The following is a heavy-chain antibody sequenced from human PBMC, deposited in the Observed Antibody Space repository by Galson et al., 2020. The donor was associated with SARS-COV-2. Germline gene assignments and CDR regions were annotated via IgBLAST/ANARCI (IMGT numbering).Heavy chain of an antibody. J-gene: IGHJ4*02. CDR2: ISYDGSNK. Sequence: GESLKISCAASGFTFNNYGMHWVRQAPGKGLEWVAVISYDGSNKYYADSVKGRFTISRDNSKNTLYLQMNSLRAEDTAVYYCASSLLWFGEPGGIDYWGQGTLVTVSS. D-gene: IGHD3-10*01. V-gene: IGHV3-30*03. CDR3: ASSLLWFGEPGGIDY. CDR1: GFTFNNYG.